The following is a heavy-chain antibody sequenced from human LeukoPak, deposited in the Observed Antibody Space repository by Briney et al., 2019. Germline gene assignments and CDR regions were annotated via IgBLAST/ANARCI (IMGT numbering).Heavy chain of an antibody. CDR3: AKDVYDCSGGSCPQYYYVMDV. CDR2: IRFDGSEK. CDR1: GFTFSSYG. J-gene: IGHJ6*02. V-gene: IGHV3-30*02. Sequence: PGGSLRLSCTASGFTFSSYGMHWVRQAPGKGLEWVSFIRFDGSEKYYADSARGRFTISRDNSKNTLSLQMNSLRAEDTALYYCAKDVYDCSGGSCPQYYYVMDVWGQGTTVTVSS. D-gene: IGHD2-15*01.